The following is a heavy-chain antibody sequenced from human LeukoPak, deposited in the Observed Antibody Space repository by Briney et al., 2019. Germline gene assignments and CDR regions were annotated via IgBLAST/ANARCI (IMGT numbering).Heavy chain of an antibody. CDR3: AKDRKWSYYGFDY. CDR2: INSDGSST. CDR1: GFTFSSSW. Sequence: GGSLRLSCAASGFTFSSSWMHWVRQAPGKGLVWVSRINSDGSSTTYADSVKGRFTISRDNAKNTLYLEMNSLRVEDTAVYYCAKDRKWSYYGFDYWGQGTLVTVSS. J-gene: IGHJ4*02. D-gene: IGHD3-10*01. V-gene: IGHV3-74*01.